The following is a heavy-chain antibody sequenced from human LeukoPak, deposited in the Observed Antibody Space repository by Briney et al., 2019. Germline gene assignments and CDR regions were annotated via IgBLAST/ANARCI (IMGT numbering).Heavy chain of an antibody. CDR2: IYYSGST. CDR3: AREYSSGNYVAFDP. J-gene: IGHJ5*02. D-gene: IGHD3-22*01. CDR1: GGSISSHY. Sequence: PSETLSLTCTVSGGSISSHYWSWIRQPPGKGLEWIGYIYYSGSTNYNPSLKSRVTISVDTSKNHLSLKLSSVTAANTAVYYCAREYSSGNYVAFDPWGQGTLVPVSS. V-gene: IGHV4-59*11.